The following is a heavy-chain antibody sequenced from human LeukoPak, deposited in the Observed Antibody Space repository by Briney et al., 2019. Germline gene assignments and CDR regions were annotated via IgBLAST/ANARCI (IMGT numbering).Heavy chain of an antibody. CDR3: ARVLGGYDAFDI. CDR1: GGTFSSYA. Sequence: SVKVSCKASGGTFSSYAISWVRQAPGQGLEWMGRIIPILGIANYAQKFQGRVTITADKSTSTAYMELSSLRSEDTAVYYCARVLGGYDAFDIWGQGTMVTVSS. V-gene: IGHV1-69*04. J-gene: IGHJ3*02. CDR2: IIPILGIA. D-gene: IGHD3-16*01.